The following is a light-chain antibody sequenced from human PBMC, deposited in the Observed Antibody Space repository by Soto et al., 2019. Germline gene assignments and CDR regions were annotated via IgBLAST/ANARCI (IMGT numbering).Light chain of an antibody. CDR2: EVS. J-gene: IGLJ1*01. CDR1: SSDVGSYNR. V-gene: IGLV2-18*02. Sequence: QSALTQPRSVSGSPGQSVAISCTGTSSDVGSYNRVSWYQQPPGAAPKLMIYEVSNRPSGVPDRFSGSKSGNTASLTISGLQAEDEADYYCNSYTGSSTYVFGTGTKVTVL. CDR3: NSYTGSSTYV.